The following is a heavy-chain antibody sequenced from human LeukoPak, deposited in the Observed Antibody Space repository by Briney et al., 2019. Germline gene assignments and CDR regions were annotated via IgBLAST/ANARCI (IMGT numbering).Heavy chain of an antibody. CDR1: GGSISNDHW. Sequence: SETLSLTCAVSGGSISNDHWWSWVRQPPEKGLEWIGEIYHSGSTNYNPSLKSRVTISVDKSKNQFSLKLSSVTAADTAVYYCARVSSGATTVDYWGQGTLVTVSS. V-gene: IGHV4-4*02. D-gene: IGHD1-26*01. J-gene: IGHJ4*02. CDR3: ARVSSGATTVDY. CDR2: IYHSGST.